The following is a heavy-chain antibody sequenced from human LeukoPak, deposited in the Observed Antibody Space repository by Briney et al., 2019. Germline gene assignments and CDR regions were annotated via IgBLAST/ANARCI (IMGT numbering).Heavy chain of an antibody. Sequence: GGSLRLSCAASGFTFSSYAMSWVRQAPGKGLEWVSAISGSGGSTYYADSVKGRFTISRDNSKNTLYLQMNSLRAEDTAVYYCARSNYDFWSGYVNWFDPWGQGTLVTVSS. CDR3: ARSNYDFWSGYVNWFDP. CDR1: GFTFSSYA. V-gene: IGHV3-23*01. CDR2: ISGSGGST. D-gene: IGHD3-3*01. J-gene: IGHJ5*02.